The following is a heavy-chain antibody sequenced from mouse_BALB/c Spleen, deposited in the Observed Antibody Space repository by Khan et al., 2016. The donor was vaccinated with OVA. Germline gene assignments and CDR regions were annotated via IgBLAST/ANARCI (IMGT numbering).Heavy chain of an antibody. Sequence: QVQLQQSGPELKKPGETVKISCKAFGYTFKDYVMNWVKQSPGEGLKWMGWMNTYTGEPTYADDFEGRFAFSLETSANTAYLQISSFKDEDTATYFCVRFHGGYWSQGTALTVAS. J-gene: IGHJ2*01. CDR2: MNTYTGEP. CDR3: VRFHGGY. CDR1: GYTFKDYV. V-gene: IGHV9-3-1*01.